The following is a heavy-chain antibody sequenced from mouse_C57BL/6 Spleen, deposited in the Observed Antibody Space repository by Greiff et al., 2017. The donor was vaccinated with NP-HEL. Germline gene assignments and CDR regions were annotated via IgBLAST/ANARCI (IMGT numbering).Heavy chain of an antibody. CDR2: LDPSDSYT. J-gene: IGHJ1*03. Sequence: VQLQQPGAELVMPGASVKLSCKASGYTFTSYWMHWVKQRPGQGLEWIGELDPSDSYTNYKQLFQGKSTLTVDKSSSTAYMQLSSLTSEDAAVYYCARGIYYGSSIRVWGTGTTVTVSS. D-gene: IGHD1-1*01. V-gene: IGHV1-69*01. CDR1: GYTFTSYW. CDR3: ARGIYYGSSIRV.